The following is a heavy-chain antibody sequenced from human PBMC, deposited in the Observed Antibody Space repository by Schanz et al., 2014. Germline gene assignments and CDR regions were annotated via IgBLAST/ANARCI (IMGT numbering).Heavy chain of an antibody. CDR1: GFTFSSYA. J-gene: IGHJ6*02. V-gene: IGHV3-23*04. CDR3: AKDSCSSTTCYGYGMDV. Sequence: EGQLAESGGGLVQPGGSLRLSCAVSGFTFSSYAMSWVRQAPGKGLEWVSGISGSGGSTYYADSVKGRFTVFRDNSKRTLYLEINDPRAEDTAVYYCAKDSCSSTTCYGYGMDVWGQGSTVTVSS. D-gene: IGHD2-2*01. CDR2: ISGSGGST.